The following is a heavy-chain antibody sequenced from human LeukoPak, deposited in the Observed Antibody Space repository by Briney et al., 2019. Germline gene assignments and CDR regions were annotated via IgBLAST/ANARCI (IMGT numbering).Heavy chain of an antibody. D-gene: IGHD4-17*01. Sequence: PGGSLTLSCPASGFTFDSFAMSWVRQAPGKGLEWLSAISGSGSSSYYGDSVKGRFTISRDNYRDTLYLQMDSLRAEDTAVYYCAKRPTTVTTFGRDYWGQGTLVTVSS. CDR3: AKRPTTVTTFGRDY. V-gene: IGHV3-23*02. CDR1: GFTFDSFA. J-gene: IGHJ4*02. CDR2: ISGSGSSS.